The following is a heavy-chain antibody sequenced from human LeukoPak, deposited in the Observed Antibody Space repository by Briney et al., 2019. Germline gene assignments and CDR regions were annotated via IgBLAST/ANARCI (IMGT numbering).Heavy chain of an antibody. D-gene: IGHD2-15*01. CDR3: AINQAGYCGGGSCYRHEFYYMDV. V-gene: IGHV1-69*06. CDR1: GYTFTSNY. CDR2: IIPVFGTA. J-gene: IGHJ6*03. Sequence: SVKVSCKAFGYTFTSNYMHWVRQAPGQGLEWMGGIIPVFGTANYAEKFQDRVTITADKSTSTAYMELSSLRSEDTAMYYCAINQAGYCGGGSCYRHEFYYMDVWGKGTSVTVSS.